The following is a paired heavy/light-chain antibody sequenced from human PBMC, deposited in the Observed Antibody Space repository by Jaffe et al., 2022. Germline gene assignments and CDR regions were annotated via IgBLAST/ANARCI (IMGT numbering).Heavy chain of an antibody. D-gene: IGHD4-17*01. CDR2: IYYSGST. Sequence: QLQLQESGPGLVKPSETLSLTCTVSGGSISSSSYYWGWIRQPPGKGLEWIGSIYYSGSTYYNPSLKSRVTISVDTSKNQFSLKLSSVTAADTAVYYCARLGFEGMTTVTIWVDDYYYYYMDVWGKGTTVTVSS. CDR1: GGSISSSSYY. J-gene: IGHJ6*03. V-gene: IGHV4-39*01. CDR3: ARLGFEGMTTVTIWVDDYYYYYMDV.
Light chain of an antibody. Sequence: DIQMTQSPSSLSASVGDRVTITCRASQSISSYLNWYQQKPGKAPKLLIHAASSLQSGVPSRFSGSGSGTDFTLTISSLQPEDFATYYCQQSYSTPLTFGGGTKVEIK. V-gene: IGKV1-39*01. CDR2: AAS. CDR1: QSISSY. J-gene: IGKJ4*01. CDR3: QQSYSTPLT.